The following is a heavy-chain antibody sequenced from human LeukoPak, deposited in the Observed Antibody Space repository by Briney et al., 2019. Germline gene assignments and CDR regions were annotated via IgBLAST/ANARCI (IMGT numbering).Heavy chain of an antibody. Sequence: GGSLRLSCAASGFSFSITWMHWVRQFPGQGLVWVARITSDGTTTSYAESVEGRFTISRDNAKNTLYLQMDSLRVEDTAVYYCSRGGAIGYYYYYYMDVWGKGTTVTVSS. V-gene: IGHV3-74*03. D-gene: IGHD3-16*01. CDR2: ITSDGTTT. CDR1: GFSFSITW. CDR3: SRGGAIGYYYYYYMDV. J-gene: IGHJ6*03.